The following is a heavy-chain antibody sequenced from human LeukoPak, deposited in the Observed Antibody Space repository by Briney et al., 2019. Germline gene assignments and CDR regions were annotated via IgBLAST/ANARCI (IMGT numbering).Heavy chain of an antibody. V-gene: IGHV3-30*03. CDR1: GFIFSSHG. CDR3: ARDTLYCSSTSCYDGHYYYYMDV. CDR2: ISYDGSNK. J-gene: IGHJ6*03. D-gene: IGHD2-2*01. Sequence: GGSLKLSCAASGFIFSSHGMNWVRQAPGKGLEWVAVISYDGSNKYYADSVKGRFTISRDNSKNTLYLQMNSLRAEDTAVYYCARDTLYCSSTSCYDGHYYYYMDVWGKGTTVTVSS.